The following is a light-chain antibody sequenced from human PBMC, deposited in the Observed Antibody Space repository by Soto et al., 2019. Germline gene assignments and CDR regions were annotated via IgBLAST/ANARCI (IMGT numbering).Light chain of an antibody. J-gene: IGLJ1*01. CDR1: SSNIGAGYD. CDR2: GNS. Sequence: QSVRTQPPSVSGAPGQRVTISCTSSSSNIGAGYDVHWYQQPPGTAPKLLIYGNSNRPSGVPDRFSGSKSGTSASLAITGLQAEDEADYYCQSSDSSLSGRYVFGTGTKVTVL. V-gene: IGLV1-40*01. CDR3: QSSDSSLSGRYV.